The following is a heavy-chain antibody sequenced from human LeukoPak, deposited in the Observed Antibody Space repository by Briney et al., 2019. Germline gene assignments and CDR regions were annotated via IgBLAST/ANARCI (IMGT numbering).Heavy chain of an antibody. CDR2: INSKGDNI. V-gene: IGHV3-11*04. J-gene: IGHJ4*02. CDR3: ATSRVFDY. CDR1: GFTFSDYF. Sequence: KPGGSRRLSCVGSGFTFSDYFMSWIRQVPGKEPEWLSYINSKGDNILYRDSVKGRFTISRDNAENSLYLQMNSLKAEDTAVYYCATSRVFDYWGQGALVIVSS.